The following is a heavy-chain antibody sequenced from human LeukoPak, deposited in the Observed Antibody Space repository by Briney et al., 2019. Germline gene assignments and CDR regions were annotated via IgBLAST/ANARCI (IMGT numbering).Heavy chain of an antibody. CDR2: ISWNSGSI. CDR3: AKDGQWELEGVYYFDY. V-gene: IGHV3-9*01. CDR1: GFTFDDYA. J-gene: IGHJ4*02. Sequence: PGGSLRLSCAASGFTFDDYAMHWVRQAPGKGLEWVSGISWNSGSIGYADSVKGRFTISRDNAKNSLYLQMNSLRAEDTALYYCAKDGQWELEGVYYFDYWGQGTLVTVSS. D-gene: IGHD1-26*01.